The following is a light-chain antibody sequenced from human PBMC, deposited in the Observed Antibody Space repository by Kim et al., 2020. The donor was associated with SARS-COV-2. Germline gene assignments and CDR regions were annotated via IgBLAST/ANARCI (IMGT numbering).Light chain of an antibody. J-gene: IGLJ2*01. Sequence: LSITISCTGTSRDVGGYNFVSWYQQHPGQVPKLMIYDVSDRPSGVSNRFSGSKSGDTASLTISGLQAEYEADYYCSSYTRANTVVFGGGTKVTVL. CDR2: DVS. CDR3: SSYTRANTVV. CDR1: SRDVGGYNF. V-gene: IGLV2-14*03.